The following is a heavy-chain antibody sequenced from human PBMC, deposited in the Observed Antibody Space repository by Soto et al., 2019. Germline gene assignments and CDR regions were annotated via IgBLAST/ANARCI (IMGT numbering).Heavy chain of an antibody. Sequence: GGSLRLSCAASGFTLSSYAMSWVRQAPGKGLEWVSAISGSGGSTYYADSVKGRFAISRDNSKNTLYLQMNSLRAEDTAVYYCAKDNSGSSWEQYYYYGMDVWGQGTTVTVS. CDR1: GFTLSSYA. V-gene: IGHV3-23*01. CDR2: ISGSGGST. D-gene: IGHD6-13*01. CDR3: AKDNSGSSWEQYYYYGMDV. J-gene: IGHJ6*02.